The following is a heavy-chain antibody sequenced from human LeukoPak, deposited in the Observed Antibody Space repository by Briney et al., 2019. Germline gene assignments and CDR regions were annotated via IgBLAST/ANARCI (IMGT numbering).Heavy chain of an antibody. Sequence: GGSLRLSCAASGFTFDDYGMSWVRQAPGKGLEWVSGINWNGGSTGYADSVKGRFTISRDNAKNSLYLQMNSLRAEDTALYYCARVPVAGTGLYYFDYWGQGALVTVSS. CDR2: INWNGGST. V-gene: IGHV3-20*04. D-gene: IGHD6-19*01. J-gene: IGHJ4*02. CDR3: ARVPVAGTGLYYFDY. CDR1: GFTFDDYG.